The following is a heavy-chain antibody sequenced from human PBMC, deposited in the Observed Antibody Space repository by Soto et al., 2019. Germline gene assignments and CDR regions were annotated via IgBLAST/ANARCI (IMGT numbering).Heavy chain of an antibody. CDR3: ARRHLDYSNFPIGYGMDV. CDR2: IIPIFGTA. CDR1: GGTFSSYA. V-gene: IGHV1-69*06. J-gene: IGHJ6*02. Sequence: QVQLVQSGAEVKKPGSSVKVSCKASGGTFSSYAISWVRQAPGQGLEWMGGIIPIFGTANYAQKFQGRVTSTADKSTSTAYMELSSLRSEDTAVYYCARRHLDYSNFPIGYGMDVWGQGTTVTVSS. D-gene: IGHD4-4*01.